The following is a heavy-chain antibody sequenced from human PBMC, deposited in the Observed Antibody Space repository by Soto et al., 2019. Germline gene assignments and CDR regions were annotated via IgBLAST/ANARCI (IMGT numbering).Heavy chain of an antibody. CDR1: GFTFSSYG. CDR2: ILYDGSTE. D-gene: IGHD6-13*01. Sequence: QVQLVESGGGVVQPGRSLRLSCAASGFTFSSYGMHWVRQAPGKGLEWVAVILYDGSTEYFADSVKGRFTISRDNSKNTMYLQMNSLRVEDTAVYYCAKDHYDRSSWAWYFDNWGQGTLVTVSS. CDR3: AKDHYDRSSWAWYFDN. J-gene: IGHJ4*02. V-gene: IGHV3-30*18.